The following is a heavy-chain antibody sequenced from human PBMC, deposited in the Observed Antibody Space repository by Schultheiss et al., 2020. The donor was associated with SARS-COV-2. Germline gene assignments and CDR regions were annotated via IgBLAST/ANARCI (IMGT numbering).Heavy chain of an antibody. CDR2: ISSNGGST. V-gene: IGHV3-64D*06. J-gene: IGHJ6*02. Sequence: GESLKISCSASGFTFSSYAMHWVRQAPGKGLEYVSAISSNGGSTYYADSVKGRFTISRDNSKNTLYLQMSSLRAEDTAVYYCARDLVNYDSSGYPYHYYYYYCGMDVWGQGTTVTVSS. CDR3: ARDLVNYDSSGYPYHYYYYYCGMDV. CDR1: GFTFSSYA. D-gene: IGHD3-22*01.